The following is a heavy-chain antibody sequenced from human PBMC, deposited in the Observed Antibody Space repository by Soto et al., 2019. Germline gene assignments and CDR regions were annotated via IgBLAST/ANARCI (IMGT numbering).Heavy chain of an antibody. V-gene: IGHV3-73*02. CDR1: GFTFSGSA. CDR3: XXXXXXXXXXXXXXXYLDY. J-gene: IGHJ4*02. CDR2: IKTRSYGYAT. Sequence: EVQLVESGGGLVQPGESVRLSCAASGFTFSGSAIHWVRQASGKGLEWVGRIKTRSYGYATAYGASVQGRFTISRXXXXXXXXXXXXXXXXXXXXXXXXXXXXXXXXXXXXXXXYLDYWGQGTLVTVSS.